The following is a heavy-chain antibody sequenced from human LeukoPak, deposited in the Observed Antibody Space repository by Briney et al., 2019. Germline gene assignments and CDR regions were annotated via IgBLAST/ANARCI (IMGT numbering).Heavy chain of an antibody. CDR1: RFIFSSYA. D-gene: IGHD6-13*01. CDR2: LSYDGSDK. Sequence: QPGGSLRLSCAASRFIFSSYAMHWVRQAPGKGLEWVAVLSYDGSDKYYADSVKGRFTISRDNSRNTLYLQMNSLRTEDTAMYYCARGGSSWDFAFDIWGQGTMVTVSS. V-gene: IGHV3-30*04. CDR3: ARGGSSWDFAFDI. J-gene: IGHJ3*02.